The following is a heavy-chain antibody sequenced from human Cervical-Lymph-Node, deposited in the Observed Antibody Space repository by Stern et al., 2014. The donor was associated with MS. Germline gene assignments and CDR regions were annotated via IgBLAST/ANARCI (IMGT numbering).Heavy chain of an antibody. J-gene: IGHJ4*02. D-gene: IGHD1-26*01. Sequence: VQLVESGAEVERPGASVTVSCKASGYTFTAYFLHWVRQAPGQGLEWMGWIIPKTGSATYAQKFQDRVTMTRDTSINTGYMEVSSLRSDDTAVYYCARDRGSYSDYWGQGTLVAVSS. CDR3: ARDRGSYSDY. CDR2: IIPKTGSA. V-gene: IGHV1-2*02. CDR1: GYTFTAYF.